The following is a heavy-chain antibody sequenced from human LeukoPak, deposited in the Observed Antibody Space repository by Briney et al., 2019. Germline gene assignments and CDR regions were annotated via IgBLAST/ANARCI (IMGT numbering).Heavy chain of an antibody. CDR2: IYYSGST. Sequence: SETLSLTCTVSGGSISSSSYYWGWIRQPPGKGLEWIGSIYYSGSTYYNPSLKSRVTISVDTSKNQFSLKLSSVTAADTAVYYCARVGSGYYNSYVANWFDPWGQGTLVTVSS. CDR1: GGSISSSSYY. D-gene: IGHD3-3*01. J-gene: IGHJ5*02. CDR3: ARVGSGYYNSYVANWFDP. V-gene: IGHV4-39*07.